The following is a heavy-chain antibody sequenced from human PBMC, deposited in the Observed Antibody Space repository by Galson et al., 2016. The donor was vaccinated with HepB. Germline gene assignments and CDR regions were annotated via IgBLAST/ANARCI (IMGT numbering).Heavy chain of an antibody. CDR1: GFTFSSYG. CDR3: ARPRASNSYYYGMAV. CDR2: ISTDAINK. Sequence: SLRLSCAASGFTFSSYGMHWVRQAPGKGLEWVAVISTDAINKYYADSVRGRFTISRDEPKNTLYLQMNSLRPEDTAVYYCARPRASNSYYYGMAVWGQGTTVAVSS. J-gene: IGHJ6*02. D-gene: IGHD2-2*01. V-gene: IGHV3-30*03.